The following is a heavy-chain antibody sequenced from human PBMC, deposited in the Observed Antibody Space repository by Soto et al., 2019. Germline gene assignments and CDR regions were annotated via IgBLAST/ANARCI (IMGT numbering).Heavy chain of an antibody. J-gene: IGHJ6*02. Sequence: PGGSLRLSCAASGFTFSSYAMSWVRQAPGKGLEWVSAISGSGGSTYYADSVKGRFTISRDNSKNTLYLQMNSLRAEDTAVYYCAKDPSTEYYDSSGYQWDYYYYGMDVWGQGTKVTVSS. CDR2: ISGSGGST. V-gene: IGHV3-23*01. CDR1: GFTFSSYA. CDR3: AKDPSTEYYDSSGYQWDYYYYGMDV. D-gene: IGHD3-22*01.